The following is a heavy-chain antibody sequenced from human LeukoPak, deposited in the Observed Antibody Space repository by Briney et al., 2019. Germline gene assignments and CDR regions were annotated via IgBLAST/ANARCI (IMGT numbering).Heavy chain of an antibody. V-gene: IGHV3-7*01. CDR1: GFTVNTYY. CDR3: ARGDFSNYVGIDF. Sequence: GGSLRLSCAASGFTVNTYYMTWVRQAPGKGLEWVANINQDGGADYYVDSVRGRFTISRDNAKNSLYLQMNSLRVEDTAVYYCARGDFSNYVGIDFWGQGTLVTVSS. D-gene: IGHD4-11*01. CDR2: INQDGGAD. J-gene: IGHJ4*02.